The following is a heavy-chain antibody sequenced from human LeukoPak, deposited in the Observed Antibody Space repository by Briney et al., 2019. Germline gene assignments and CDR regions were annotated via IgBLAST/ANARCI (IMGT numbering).Heavy chain of an antibody. CDR1: GGSISSTNYY. Sequence: SETLSLTCTVSGGSISSTNYYWGWIRQPPGKGLEWIGSIYYSGSTYYNPSLKSRVTISVDTSKNQFSLKLSSVTAADTAVYYCARYRRHDSSGYFGGRGAYFDYWGQGTLVTVSS. D-gene: IGHD3-22*01. V-gene: IGHV4-39*07. CDR2: IYYSGST. CDR3: ARYRRHDSSGYFGGRGAYFDY. J-gene: IGHJ4*02.